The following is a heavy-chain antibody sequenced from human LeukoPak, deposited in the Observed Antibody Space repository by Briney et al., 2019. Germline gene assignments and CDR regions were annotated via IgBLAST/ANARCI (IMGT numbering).Heavy chain of an antibody. V-gene: IGHV5-51*01. D-gene: IGHD5-24*01. CDR1: GYSFTSYW. CDR2: IYPGDSDT. CDR3: ARPRGDGYNRGYYYYMDV. J-gene: IGHJ6*03. Sequence: HGESLKISCKGSGYSFTSYWIGWVRPMPGKGLEWMGIIYPGDSDTRYSPSFQGQVTISADKSISTAYLQWSSLKASDTAMYYCARPRGDGYNRGYYYYMDVWGKGTTVTVSS.